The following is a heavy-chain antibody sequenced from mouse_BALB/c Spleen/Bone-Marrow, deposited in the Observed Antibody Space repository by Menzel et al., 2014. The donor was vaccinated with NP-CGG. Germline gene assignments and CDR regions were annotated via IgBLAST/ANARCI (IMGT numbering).Heavy chain of an antibody. J-gene: IGHJ2*01. CDR2: IHPNSGNT. V-gene: IGHV1S130*01. D-gene: IGHD2-14*01. CDR3: ARGDPYYRYSDY. Sequence: LVESGSVLVRPGASVKLSCKASGYTFTSSWMHWAKQRPGQGLEWIGEIHPNSGNTNYNEKFKGKATLTVDTSSSTAYVDLNSLTSEDSAVYYCARGDPYYRYSDYWGQGTTLTVSS. CDR1: GYTFTSSW.